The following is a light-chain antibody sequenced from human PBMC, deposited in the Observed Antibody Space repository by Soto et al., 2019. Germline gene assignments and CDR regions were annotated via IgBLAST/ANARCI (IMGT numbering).Light chain of an antibody. CDR2: EVS. Sequence: QAVLTQPASVSGSPGQSIAISCTGTSTDVGGYNYVSWYQQHPGKAPKLMIYEVSYRPSGVSNRFSGAKSGYTASLTISGLQDEDEADYYCSSYTRDNTVVFGGGTKLTVL. CDR3: SSYTRDNTVV. J-gene: IGLJ2*01. CDR1: STDVGGYNY. V-gene: IGLV2-14*01.